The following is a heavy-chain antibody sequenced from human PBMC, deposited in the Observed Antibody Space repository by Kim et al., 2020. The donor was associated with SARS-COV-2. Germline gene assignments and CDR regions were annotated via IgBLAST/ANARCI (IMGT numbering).Heavy chain of an antibody. CDR1: GGSFSGYY. Sequence: SETLSLTCAVYGGSFSGYYWSWIRQPPGKGLEWIGEINHSGSTNYNPSLKSRVTISVDTSKNQFSLKLSSVTAADTAVYYCARVGVNYFDYWGQGTLVTVSS. CDR3: ARVGVNYFDY. V-gene: IGHV4-34*01. J-gene: IGHJ4*02. CDR2: INHSGST.